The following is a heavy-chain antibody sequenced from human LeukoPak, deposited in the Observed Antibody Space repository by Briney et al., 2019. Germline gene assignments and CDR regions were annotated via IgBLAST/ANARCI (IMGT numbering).Heavy chain of an antibody. Sequence: PSETLSLTCTVSGGSISNYYWSWIRQPPGKGLEWIAYIYYSGSTNYNPSLKSRVTISLDTSKNQFSLKLSSVTAADTAVYYCASQGRALDYWGQGTLVTVSS. CDR1: GGSISNYY. V-gene: IGHV4-59*01. CDR2: IYYSGST. CDR3: ASQGRALDY. J-gene: IGHJ4*02.